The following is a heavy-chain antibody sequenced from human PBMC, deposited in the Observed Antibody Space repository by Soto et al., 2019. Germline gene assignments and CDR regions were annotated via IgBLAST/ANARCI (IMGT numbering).Heavy chain of an antibody. D-gene: IGHD1-1*01. Sequence: QVQLQQWGAGLLKPSETLSLTCAVYGGFVSSGSYYWSWIRQPPGKGLEWIGEMSHSGGTHFNPSLKSRVTISVDTSKNQFSLKMSSVTAAVTALYYCARVERGTATTVVDAFDIWVPGTMVTVSS. J-gene: IGHJ3*02. CDR1: GGFVSSGSYY. CDR3: ARVERGTATTVVDAFDI. CDR2: MSHSGGT. V-gene: IGHV4-34*01.